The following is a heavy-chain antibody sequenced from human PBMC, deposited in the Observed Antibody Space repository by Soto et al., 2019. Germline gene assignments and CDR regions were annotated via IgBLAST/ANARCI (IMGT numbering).Heavy chain of an antibody. CDR3: ARDEEDSKWLVGAFDI. D-gene: IGHD3-22*01. CDR1: GGSISSYY. CDR2: IYDSGST. Sequence: QVHLQESGPGLVKPSETLSLTCTVSGGSISSYYWSWIRQPPGKGLEWIGYIYDSGSTNYNPSLKSRVTISVDTSKNQFSLNLTSVTAAETAVYYCARDEEDSKWLVGAFDIWGQGTMVTVSS. V-gene: IGHV4-59*01. J-gene: IGHJ3*02.